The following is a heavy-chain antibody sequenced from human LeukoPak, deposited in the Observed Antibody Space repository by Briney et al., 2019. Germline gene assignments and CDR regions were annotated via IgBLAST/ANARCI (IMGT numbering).Heavy chain of an antibody. D-gene: IGHD6-13*01. CDR1: GGSISSGSYY. Sequence: PSETLSLTCTVSGGSISSGSYYWSWIRQPAGKGLEWIGRIYTSGSTNYNPSLKSRVTISVDTPKNQFSLKLSSVTAADTAVYYCARTSWYLYYFDYWGQGTLVTVSS. CDR2: IYTSGST. V-gene: IGHV4-61*02. J-gene: IGHJ4*02. CDR3: ARTSWYLYYFDY.